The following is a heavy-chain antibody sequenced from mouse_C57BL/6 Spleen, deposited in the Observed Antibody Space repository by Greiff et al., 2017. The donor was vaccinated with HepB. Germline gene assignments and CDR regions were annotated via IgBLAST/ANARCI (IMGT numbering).Heavy chain of an antibody. J-gene: IGHJ4*01. CDR3: ARRPAQAPYAMDY. CDR1: GFSLTSYG. CDR2: IWSDGST. V-gene: IGHV2-6*03. D-gene: IGHD3-2*02. Sequence: VQGVESGPGLVAPSQSLSITCTVSGFSLTSYGVHWVRQPPGKGLEWLVVIWSDGSTTYNSALKSRLSISKDNSKSQVFLKMNSLQTDDTAMYFWARRPAQAPYAMDYWGQGTSVTVSS.